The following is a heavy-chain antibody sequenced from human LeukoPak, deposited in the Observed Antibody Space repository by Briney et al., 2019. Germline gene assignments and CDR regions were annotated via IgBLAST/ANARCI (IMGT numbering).Heavy chain of an antibody. J-gene: IGHJ6*02. Sequence: GGSLRLSCAASGFTFSSYAMHWVRQAPGKGLEWVAVISYDGSNKYYADSVKGRFTISRDNSKNTLYLQMNSLRAEDTAVYYCARDTLGYCSSTSCYAAKLGYYYYGMDVWGQGTTVTVSS. CDR1: GFTFSSYA. CDR2: ISYDGSNK. CDR3: ARDTLGYCSSTSCYAAKLGYYYYGMDV. V-gene: IGHV3-30-3*01. D-gene: IGHD2-2*01.